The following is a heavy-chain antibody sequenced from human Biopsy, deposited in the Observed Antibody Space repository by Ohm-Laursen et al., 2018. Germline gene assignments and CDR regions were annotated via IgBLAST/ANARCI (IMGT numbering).Heavy chain of an antibody. V-gene: IGHV4-31*01. CDR1: GGSIGGGEYY. D-gene: IGHD3-22*01. CDR3: ARGVPHYDGSGFPLAGYWYFDL. Sequence: SDTLSLTCTVSGGSIGGGEYYWNWIRQHPGKGLGWIGLISYSGTTFYNPSLESLLTISIDTSKSHFSLNLRSVTAADTAVYYCARGVPHYDGSGFPLAGYWYFDLWGRGTLVTVSS. CDR2: ISYSGTT. J-gene: IGHJ2*01.